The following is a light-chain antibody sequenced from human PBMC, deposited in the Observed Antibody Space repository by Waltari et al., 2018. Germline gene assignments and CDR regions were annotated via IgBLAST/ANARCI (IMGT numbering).Light chain of an antibody. J-gene: IGKJ4*01. CDR2: DTS. Sequence: DTVLTQSPATLSLSTGERATLSCRASQNVRNFLAWYQQKPGQAPRLLIYDTSNRATDIPARFSGSGFGTDFTLTITSLEPEDFAVYYCQQRNNWPLTFGGGTKVEIK. V-gene: IGKV3-11*01. CDR1: QNVRNF. CDR3: QQRNNWPLT.